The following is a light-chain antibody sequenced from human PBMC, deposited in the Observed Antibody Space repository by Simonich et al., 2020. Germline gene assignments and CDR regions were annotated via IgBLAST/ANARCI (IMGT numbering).Light chain of an antibody. J-gene: IGKJ1*01. CDR1: HRVLYSSNNKNY. CDR2: WAS. Sequence: DLVMTQSPDSLAVSLGARATINCKSSHRVLYSSNNKNYLAWYQQKPGQPPKLLIYWASTRESGVPDRFSGSGSGTDFTLTISSLQAEDVAVYYCQQYYSTPWTFGQGTKVEIK. V-gene: IGKV4-1*01. CDR3: QQYYSTPWT.